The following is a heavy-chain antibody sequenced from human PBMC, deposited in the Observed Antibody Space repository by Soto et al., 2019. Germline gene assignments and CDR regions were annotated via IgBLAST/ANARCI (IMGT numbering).Heavy chain of an antibody. CDR1: GFTFSDHH. Sequence: EVQLVESGGGLVQPGGSLRLSCAASGFTFSDHHMDWVRQAPGKGLEWVGRTRNKANGYITEYAASVKGRFTISRDDSKISLYLQMNSLKTEDTAVYYCARGYCSSTSCYLFYFDLWGRGTLVTVSS. CDR3: ARGYCSSTSCYLFYFDL. CDR2: TRNKANGYIT. D-gene: IGHD2-2*01. V-gene: IGHV3-72*01. J-gene: IGHJ2*01.